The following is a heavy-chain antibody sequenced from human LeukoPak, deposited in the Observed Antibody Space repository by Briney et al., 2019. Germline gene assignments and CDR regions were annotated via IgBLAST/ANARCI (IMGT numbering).Heavy chain of an antibody. V-gene: IGHV3-74*01. CDR1: GFTSSSYW. CDR3: ARRNYYGQDY. D-gene: IGHD3-10*01. CDR2: INSDGSTT. J-gene: IGHJ4*02. Sequence: GGSLRLSCGASGFTSSSYWMHWVRQAPGKGLVWISRINSDGSTTSYADSVKGRFTISRDNAKNTLYLQMNSLRAEDTAVYYCARRNYYGQDYWGQGTLVTVSS.